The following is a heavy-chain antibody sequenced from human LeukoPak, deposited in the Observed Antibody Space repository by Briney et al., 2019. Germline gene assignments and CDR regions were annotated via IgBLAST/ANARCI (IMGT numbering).Heavy chain of an antibody. CDR3: AREVVVVPAADYYYYYGMDV. J-gene: IGHJ6*02. CDR2: INPNSGGT. D-gene: IGHD2-2*01. CDR1: GYTFTGYY. V-gene: IGHV1-2*02. Sequence: ASVKVSCKASGYTFTGYYMHWVRQAPGQGLEWMGWINPNSGGTNYAQKFQGRVTMTRDTSISTAYMELSRLRSDDTAVYYCAREVVVVPAADYYYYYGMDVWGQGTTVPVSS.